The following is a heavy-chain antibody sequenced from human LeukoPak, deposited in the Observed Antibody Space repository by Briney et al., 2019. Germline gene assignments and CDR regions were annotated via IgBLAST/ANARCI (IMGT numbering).Heavy chain of an antibody. V-gene: IGHV4-39*07. CDR3: TRAASSGPLFTYHMDV. Sequence: PSETLSLTCTVSGGSIRSSDDYWGFVRQTPGKGLEWMGSIYYTGSSHYNPSLKSRATISVDTSKNQFSLKLTSVTAADTAVYYCTRAASSGPLFTYHMDVWGKGTTVTVSS. CDR2: IYYTGSS. CDR1: GGSIRSSDDY. D-gene: IGHD3-22*01. J-gene: IGHJ6*03.